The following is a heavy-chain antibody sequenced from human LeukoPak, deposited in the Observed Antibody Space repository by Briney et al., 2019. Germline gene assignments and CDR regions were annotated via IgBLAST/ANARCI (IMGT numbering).Heavy chain of an antibody. CDR1: GGSISSSSYS. D-gene: IGHD5-18*01. V-gene: IGHV4-39*01. CDR2: IYYSGST. CDR3: ARGGIQLWPQPLFDY. J-gene: IGHJ4*02. Sequence: SETLSLTCTVSGGSISSSSYSWGWIRQPPGKGLEWIGSIYYSGSTYYNPSLKSRVTISVDTSKNQFSLELSSVTAADTAVYYCARGGIQLWPQPLFDYWGQGTLVTVSS.